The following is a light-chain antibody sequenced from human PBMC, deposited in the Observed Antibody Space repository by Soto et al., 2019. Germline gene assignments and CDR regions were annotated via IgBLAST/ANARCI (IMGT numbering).Light chain of an antibody. CDR3: QHYGHLPPFM. Sequence: DIQMTQSPSSLSASVGDRITITCQASQDISNYLNWYQQKPGKAPKLLIYDASNLETGDPSRFSGSGSGTDFSFAISSLQPVDFATYYFQHYGHLPPFMFGPGTKVDVK. J-gene: IGKJ3*01. V-gene: IGKV1-33*01. CDR1: QDISNY. CDR2: DAS.